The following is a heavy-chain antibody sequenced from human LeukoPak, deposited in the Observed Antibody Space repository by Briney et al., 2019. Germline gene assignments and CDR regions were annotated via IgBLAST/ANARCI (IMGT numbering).Heavy chain of an antibody. J-gene: IGHJ5*02. CDR1: GFTFTGYG. CDR2: VWYDGTRK. CDR3: ARGTDTTRHYGRFDP. D-gene: IGHD4-17*01. V-gene: IGHV3-33*01. Sequence: PGGSLRLSSAASGFTFTGYGFHWVRQAPGKGLEWVAVVWYDGTRKYYADSVKGRFTVSRDNSENTVYLQISGLRAEDTAVYYCARGTDTTRHYGRFDPWGQGTLVTVSS.